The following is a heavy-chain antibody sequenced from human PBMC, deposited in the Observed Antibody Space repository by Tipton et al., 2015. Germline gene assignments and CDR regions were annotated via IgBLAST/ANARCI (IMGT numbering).Heavy chain of an antibody. V-gene: IGHV4-39*01. CDR3: ARHGFLSYDYGGYSFDS. J-gene: IGHJ4*02. Sequence: TLSLTCTVSGASVSSSSFYWGWIRQPPGKGLEWIGSLFHSGSPYYNPSLKSRLNISVDASKSQFSLKLTSVTAADTAVYFCARHGFLSYDYGGYSFDSWGQGTLVTVSS. CDR2: LFHSGSP. CDR1: GASVSSSSFY. D-gene: IGHD2-21*01.